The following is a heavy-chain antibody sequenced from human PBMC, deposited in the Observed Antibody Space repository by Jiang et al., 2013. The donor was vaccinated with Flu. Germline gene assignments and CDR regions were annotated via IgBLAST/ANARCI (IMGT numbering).Heavy chain of an antibody. CDR3: ARCGLEGPLNDAFDI. D-gene: IGHD1-1*01. J-gene: IGHJ3*02. V-gene: IGHV2-70*01. Sequence: KPTQTLTLTCTFSGFSLGTSGMCVTWIRQPPGKALEWLALIDWDDTKYYATSLKTRLTISKDTPKNQVVLTMTNMDPVDTATYYCARCGLEGPLNDAFDIWGQGTMVTVSS. CDR2: IDWDDTK. CDR1: GFSLGTSGMC.